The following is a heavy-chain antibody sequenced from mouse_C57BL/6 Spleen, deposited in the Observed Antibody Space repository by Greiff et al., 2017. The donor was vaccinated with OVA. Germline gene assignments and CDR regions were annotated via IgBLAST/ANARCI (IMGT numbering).Heavy chain of an antibody. J-gene: IGHJ2*01. CDR1: GYTFTSYW. V-gene: IGHV1-5*01. D-gene: IGHD1-1*01. CDR2: IYPGNSDT. Sequence: EVQLQQSGTVLARPGASVKMSCKTSGYTFTSYWMHWVKQRPGQGLEWIGAIYPGNSDTSYNQKFKGKAKLTAVTSASTAYMELSSLTNEDSAVYYCTTHSTVVATNFDYWGQGTTLTVSS. CDR3: TTHSTVVATNFDY.